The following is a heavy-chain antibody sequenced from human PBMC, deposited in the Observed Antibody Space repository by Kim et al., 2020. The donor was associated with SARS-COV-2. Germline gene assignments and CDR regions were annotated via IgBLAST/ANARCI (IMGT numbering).Heavy chain of an antibody. CDR3: AREEVDEMDRSAHYYYYYGMDV. Sequence: GGSLRLSCAASGFTFSSYGMHWVRQAPGKGLEWVAVISYDGSNKYYADSVKGRFTISRDNSKNTLYLQMNSLRAEDTAVYYCAREEVDEMDRSAHYYYYYGMDVWGQGTTVTVSS. V-gene: IGHV3-33*05. J-gene: IGHJ6*02. CDR1: GFTFSSYG. D-gene: IGHD3-10*01. CDR2: ISYDGSNK.